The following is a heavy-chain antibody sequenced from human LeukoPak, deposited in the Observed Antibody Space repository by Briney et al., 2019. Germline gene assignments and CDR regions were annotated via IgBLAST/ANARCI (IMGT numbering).Heavy chain of an antibody. CDR1: GYTFTSYG. CDR3: ARALTAARYCSGGSCYDD. Sequence: ASVKVSCKASGYTFTSYGISWVRQAPGQGLEWMGGIIPIFGTANYAQKFQGRVTITADESTSTAYMELSSLRSEDTAVYYCARALTAARYCSGGSCYDDWGQGTLVTVSS. D-gene: IGHD2-15*01. CDR2: IIPIFGTA. V-gene: IGHV1-69*13. J-gene: IGHJ4*02.